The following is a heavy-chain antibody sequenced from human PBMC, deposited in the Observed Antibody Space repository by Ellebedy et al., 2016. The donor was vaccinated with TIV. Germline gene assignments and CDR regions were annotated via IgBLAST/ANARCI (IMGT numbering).Heavy chain of an antibody. Sequence: GESLKISCAVSGFTLSSYWMQWVRQAPGKGLVWVSGINGDGTTTTYADSVKGRFTVSSDKSKNMLYLQMNSLRVEDTAVYYCAKVNWFGESRKTGDYWGQGTLVTVSS. V-gene: IGHV3-74*03. D-gene: IGHD3-10*01. J-gene: IGHJ4*02. CDR2: INGDGTTT. CDR1: GFTLSSYW. CDR3: AKVNWFGESRKTGDY.